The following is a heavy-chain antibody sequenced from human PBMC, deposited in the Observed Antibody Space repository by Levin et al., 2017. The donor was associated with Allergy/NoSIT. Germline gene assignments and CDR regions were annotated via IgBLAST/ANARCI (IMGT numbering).Heavy chain of an antibody. J-gene: IGHJ2*01. CDR2: ISSSVSTK. CDR3: ARDGGLGWYFDL. Sequence: GGSLRLSCAASGFTFSDHYMSWIRQAPGKGLEWVSYISSSVSTKYYADSVKGRFTISRDNAKNSLYLQMNSLRAEDTAVYYCARDGGLGWYFDLWGRGTLVTVSS. D-gene: IGHD3-10*01. V-gene: IGHV3-11*01. CDR1: GFTFSDHY.